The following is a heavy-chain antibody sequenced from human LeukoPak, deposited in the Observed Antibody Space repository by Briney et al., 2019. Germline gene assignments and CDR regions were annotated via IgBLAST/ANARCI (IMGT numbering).Heavy chain of an antibody. CDR2: INPNGGGT. D-gene: IGHD6-13*01. CDR3: APTNSWYYYFDY. Sequence: ASVKVSCKASGYTFNGYYIYWVRQAPGQGLEWMGWINPNGGGTNYAQKFQDRVTLTRDTSISTAFMELSRLRSDDTAVYYCAPTNSWYYYFDYWGQGTLVTVSS. J-gene: IGHJ4*02. CDR1: GYTFNGYY. V-gene: IGHV1-2*02.